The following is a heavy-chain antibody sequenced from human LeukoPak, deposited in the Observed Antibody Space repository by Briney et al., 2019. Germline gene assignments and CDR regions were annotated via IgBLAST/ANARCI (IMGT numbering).Heavy chain of an antibody. CDR1: RYPFTSYY. V-gene: IGHV1-46*01. J-gene: IGHJ3*02. Sequence: ASLKVSCKASRYPFTSYYMHCMPQAPAQRPEGRGMINPSGGSTRYAQKFQGRVTMTRDTSTSTVYMELSSLRSEDTAVYYCARVRSPPDFDWFGDAFDIWGQGTMVTVSS. CDR3: ARVRSPPDFDWFGDAFDI. D-gene: IGHD3-9*01. CDR2: INPSGGST.